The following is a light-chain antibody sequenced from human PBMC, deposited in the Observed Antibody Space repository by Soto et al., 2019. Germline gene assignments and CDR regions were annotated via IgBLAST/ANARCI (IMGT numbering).Light chain of an antibody. V-gene: IGKV1-39*01. CDR3: QQSYRIPPIT. CDR2: TTS. Sequence: DIQMTQSPSSLSASVGDRVTITCRASQSITSYLNWYQQKPGKAPKLLIYTTSILQSGVPSRFSGSGSGTEFTLTISSLQPEDFATYYCQQSYRIPPITFGQGTRLEIK. J-gene: IGKJ5*01. CDR1: QSITSY.